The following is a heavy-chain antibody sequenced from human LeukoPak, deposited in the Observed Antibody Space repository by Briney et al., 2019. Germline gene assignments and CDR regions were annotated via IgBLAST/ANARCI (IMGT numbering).Heavy chain of an antibody. D-gene: IGHD3-9*01. CDR3: ANTDILTGYSDY. Sequence: GGSLRLSCAASGFTFSSDATSWVRQAPGKGLEWVSVISGSGGRTYYADSVKGRFTISRDSSNNTLYLQMDSLRADDTAVYYCANTDILTGYSDYWGQGTLVTVSS. CDR2: ISGSGGRT. CDR1: GFTFSSDA. V-gene: IGHV3-23*01. J-gene: IGHJ4*02.